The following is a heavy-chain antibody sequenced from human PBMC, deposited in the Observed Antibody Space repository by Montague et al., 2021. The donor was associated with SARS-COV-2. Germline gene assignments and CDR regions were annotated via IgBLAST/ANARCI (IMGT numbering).Heavy chain of an antibody. D-gene: IGHD3-3*01. CDR3: ARRPGASYYVFWSGGFDI. Sequence: SETLSLTCTVSGGSVNSGSYSWDWIRQPPGKGLEWNGSIHYSGSTSYNPSLKSRVTISIDTSKNHFSLRVNSVTAADSAVYFCARRPGASYYVFWSGGFDIWGQGTMVTVS. CDR2: IHYSGST. J-gene: IGHJ3*02. CDR1: GGSVNSGSYS. V-gene: IGHV4-39*01.